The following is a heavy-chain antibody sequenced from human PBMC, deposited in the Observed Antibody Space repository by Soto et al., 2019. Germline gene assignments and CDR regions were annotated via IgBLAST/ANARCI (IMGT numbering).Heavy chain of an antibody. J-gene: IGHJ4*02. CDR3: ARDSSGLIAVAGRYFDY. Sequence: QVQLVESGGGVVQPGRSLRLSCAASGFTFSSYGMHWVRQAPGKGLEWVAVIWYDGSNKYYADSVKGRFTISRDNSKNTLYLQMNSLRAEDTAVYYCARDSSGLIAVAGRYFDYWGQGTLVTVSS. V-gene: IGHV3-33*01. CDR1: GFTFSSYG. D-gene: IGHD6-19*01. CDR2: IWYDGSNK.